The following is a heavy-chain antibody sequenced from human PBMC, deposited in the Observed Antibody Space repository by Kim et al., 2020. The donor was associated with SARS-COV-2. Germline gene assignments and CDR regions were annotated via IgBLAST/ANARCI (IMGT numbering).Heavy chain of an antibody. D-gene: IGHD3-22*01. Sequence: GGSLRLSCAASGFSFSSYWMHWVRQVPGKGLLWVSRINSDGSGTGYADSVKGRFTISRDNAKNTLYLQMNSLRAEDTAVYYCATARGYYDSSGYYVFDYWGQGILVLVSS. CDR2: INSDGSGT. J-gene: IGHJ4*02. V-gene: IGHV3-74*01. CDR3: ATARGYYDSSGYYVFDY. CDR1: GFSFSSYW.